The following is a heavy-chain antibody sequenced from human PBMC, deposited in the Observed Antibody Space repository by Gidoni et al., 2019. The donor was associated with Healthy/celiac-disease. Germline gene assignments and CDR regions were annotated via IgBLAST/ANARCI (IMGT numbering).Heavy chain of an antibody. Sequence: EVQLVQSGAAVQTPGASLKISCKGSGYSFTSYWIGWVRQMPGKGLEWMGIIYPGDSDTRYSPSFQGKVTISADKSISTAYLQWSSLKASDTAMYYCARLAGYDLRYFDYWGQGTLVTVSS. CDR3: ARLAGYDLRYFDY. V-gene: IGHV5-51*01. CDR1: GYSFTSYW. D-gene: IGHD5-12*01. CDR2: IYPGDSDT. J-gene: IGHJ4*02.